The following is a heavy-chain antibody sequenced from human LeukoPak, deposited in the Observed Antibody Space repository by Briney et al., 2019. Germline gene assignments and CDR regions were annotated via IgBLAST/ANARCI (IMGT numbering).Heavy chain of an antibody. J-gene: IGHJ3*02. CDR3: ARESLGVTAFDI. CDR2: ISNSGSII. D-gene: IGHD2-21*02. Sequence: GGSLRLSCAASGFTFSDYYMSWIRQAPGKGLEWVSYISNSGSIIKYADSVKGRFTISRENAKNSLYLQMNSLRAEDTAVYYCARESLGVTAFDIWGQGTMVTVSS. CDR1: GFTFSDYY. V-gene: IGHV3-11*01.